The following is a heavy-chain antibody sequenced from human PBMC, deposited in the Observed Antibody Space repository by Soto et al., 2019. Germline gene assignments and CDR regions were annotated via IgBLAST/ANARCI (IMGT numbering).Heavy chain of an antibody. D-gene: IGHD5-12*01. J-gene: IGHJ4*02. V-gene: IGHV4-59*08. CDR1: GGSISSYY. CDR3: ARLAPKEVATIVRPLTYKYYFDY. CDR2: IYYSGST. Sequence: QVQLQESGPGLVKPSETLSLTCTVSGGSISSYYWSWIRQPPGKGLEWIGYIYYSGSTNYNPSLKSRVTISVDTSKNQFSLKLSSVTAADTAVYYCARLAPKEVATIVRPLTYKYYFDYWGQGTLVTVSS.